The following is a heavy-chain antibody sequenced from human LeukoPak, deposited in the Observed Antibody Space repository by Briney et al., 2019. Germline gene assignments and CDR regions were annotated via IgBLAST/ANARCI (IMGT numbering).Heavy chain of an antibody. D-gene: IGHD6-19*01. CDR1: GGTFSSYA. CDR2: IIPIFGTA. J-gene: IGHJ4*02. Sequence: SVKVSCKASGGTFSSYAISWVRQAPGQGLEWMGGIIPIFGTANYAQKFQGRVTITADESTSTAYMELSSLRSEDTAVYYCARDLVAVAGTPHFDYWGQGTLVTVSS. CDR3: ARDLVAVAGTPHFDY. V-gene: IGHV1-69*13.